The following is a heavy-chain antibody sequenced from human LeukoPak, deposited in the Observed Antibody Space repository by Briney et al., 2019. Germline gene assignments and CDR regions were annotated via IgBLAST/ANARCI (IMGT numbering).Heavy chain of an antibody. Sequence: SETLSLTCTVSGGSISSNTYYWGWIRQPPGKGLEWIGSIYYSGSTYYNPSLKSRVTISVDTSKNQFSLKLSSVTAADTAVYYCARETSQKGAHYMDVWGKGTTVTISS. D-gene: IGHD3-16*01. V-gene: IGHV4-39*02. CDR3: ARETSQKGAHYMDV. J-gene: IGHJ6*03. CDR1: GGSISSNTYY. CDR2: IYYSGST.